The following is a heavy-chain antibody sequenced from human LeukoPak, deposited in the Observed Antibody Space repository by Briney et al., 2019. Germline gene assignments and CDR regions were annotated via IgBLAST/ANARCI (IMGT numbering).Heavy chain of an antibody. CDR1: GGSFSGYY. CDR3: ARETSQKGAHYMDV. CDR2: INHSGST. J-gene: IGHJ6*03. D-gene: IGHD3-16*01. Sequence: SETLSLTCAVYGGSFSGYYWSWIRQPPGKGLEWIGEINHSGSTYYNPSLKSRVTISVDTSKNQFSLKLTSVTAADTAVYYCARETSQKGAHYMDVWGKGTTVTISS. V-gene: IGHV4-34*01.